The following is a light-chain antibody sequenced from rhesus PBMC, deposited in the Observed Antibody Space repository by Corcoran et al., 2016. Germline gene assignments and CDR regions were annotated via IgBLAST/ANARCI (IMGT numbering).Light chain of an antibody. CDR3: QHGYGTPLT. CDR2: KAS. Sequence: DIQMTQSPSSLSASVGDRVTITCRASQGISSWLAWYQQKPGKAPKLLIYKASSLQSGVPPRFSGSGSWTDFTLPVSSLRPEDVATYYCQHGYGTPLTFGGGTKVEIK. J-gene: IGKJ4*01. CDR1: QGISSW. V-gene: IGKV1-21*01.